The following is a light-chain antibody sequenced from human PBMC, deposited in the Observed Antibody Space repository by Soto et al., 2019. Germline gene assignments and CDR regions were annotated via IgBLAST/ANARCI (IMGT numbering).Light chain of an antibody. CDR2: GAS. CDR3: QQYCRSHT. V-gene: IGKV3-20*01. CDR1: QSVRRY. Sequence: IVLTQSPATLSLSQGERATLSCRASQSVRRYLAWYQQKPGQSPRLLIYGASSRATGIPDRFSGSGSGTDFTLTIIRLEPEDFAVYYCQQYCRSHTFGQGTLLEIK. J-gene: IGKJ5*01.